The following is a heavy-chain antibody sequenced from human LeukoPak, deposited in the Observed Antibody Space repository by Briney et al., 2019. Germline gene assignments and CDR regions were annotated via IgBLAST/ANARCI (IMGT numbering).Heavy chain of an antibody. Sequence: PGGSLRLSCAASGFTFSSYAMSWVRRAPGRGLEWVSYISGSGTTMYYADSVKGRFTISRDNAKNSLYLQMNSLRAEDTAVYYCAEAVPKSGLWGQGTLVTVSS. CDR3: AEAVPKSGL. V-gene: IGHV3-48*03. J-gene: IGHJ4*02. CDR2: ISGSGTTM. CDR1: GFTFSSYA. D-gene: IGHD6-19*01.